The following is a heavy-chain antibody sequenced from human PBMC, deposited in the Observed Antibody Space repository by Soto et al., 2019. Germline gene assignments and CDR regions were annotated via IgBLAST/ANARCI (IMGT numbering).Heavy chain of an antibody. CDR1: GFTFSSYA. D-gene: IGHD6-19*01. Sequence: GGSLRLSCAASGFTFSSYAMSWVRQAPGKGLEWVSAISGSGGSTYYADSVKGRFTISRDNSKNTLYLQMNSLRAEDTAVYYCAKGVYSSGPYNEPIDYWGQGTRVTVAS. CDR3: AKGVYSSGPYNEPIDY. V-gene: IGHV3-23*01. J-gene: IGHJ4*02. CDR2: ISGSGGST.